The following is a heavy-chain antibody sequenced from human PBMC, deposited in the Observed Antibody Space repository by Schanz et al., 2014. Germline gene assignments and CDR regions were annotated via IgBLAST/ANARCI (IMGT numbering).Heavy chain of an antibody. CDR3: TRDRGALINHNDALDL. J-gene: IGHJ3*01. CDR2: ISWNSGTA. V-gene: IGHV3-9*01. D-gene: IGHD3-9*01. CDR1: GFTFDDYA. Sequence: EVQLVESGGGLVQPGRSLRLSCAASGFTFDDYAMHWVRQAPGKGLEYVSGISWNSGTAVYADSVKGRFTISRDNAKNSLYLQMNSLRAEDTALYYCTRDRGALINHNDALDLWGQGTMVSVSS.